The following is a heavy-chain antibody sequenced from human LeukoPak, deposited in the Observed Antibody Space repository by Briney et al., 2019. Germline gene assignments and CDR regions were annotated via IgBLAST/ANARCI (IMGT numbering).Heavy chain of an antibody. CDR2: INHSGST. J-gene: IGHJ6*02. CDR1: GVSFSGYY. CDR3: ARGQGYSGPSYYYYGMDV. V-gene: IGHV4-34*01. Sequence: PSETLSLTCAVYGVSFSGYYWRWIRQPPGKGLEWIGEINHSGSTNYNPSLKSRVTISVDTSKNQFSLKLSSVTAADTAVYYCARGQGYSGPSYYYYGMDVWGQGTTVTVSS. D-gene: IGHD5-12*01.